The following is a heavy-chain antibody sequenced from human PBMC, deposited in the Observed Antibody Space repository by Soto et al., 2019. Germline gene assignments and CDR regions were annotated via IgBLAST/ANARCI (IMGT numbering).Heavy chain of an antibody. J-gene: IGHJ4*02. D-gene: IGHD1-26*01. CDR1: GFTFSIHG. Sequence: EVHLLESGGGLVQPGGSLRLSCGGSGFTFSIHGMTWVRQAPGQGLESVSALSAIGGATFYADSVKGRFTISRDNSKNTVYLQMNSLRADDTAVYYCAKGGSRSYNSELDSWGQGTLVTVSS. CDR3: AKGGSRSYNSELDS. V-gene: IGHV3-23*01. CDR2: LSAIGGAT.